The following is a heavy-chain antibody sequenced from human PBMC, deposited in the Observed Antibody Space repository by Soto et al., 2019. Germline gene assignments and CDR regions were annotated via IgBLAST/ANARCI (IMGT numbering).Heavy chain of an antibody. CDR1: GFSFSSYA. Sequence: DVQLLESGGGLVQPGGSLRLSCVASGFSFSSYAMSRVRQAPGKGLEWVSVISGSDGSTYYADSVKGRFTISRDNSKNTLYLQMNSLRAEDTAVYYCAKDRERDAWYEDYWGQGTLVTVSS. CDR3: AKDRERDAWYEDY. V-gene: IGHV3-23*01. D-gene: IGHD6-13*01. CDR2: ISGSDGST. J-gene: IGHJ4*02.